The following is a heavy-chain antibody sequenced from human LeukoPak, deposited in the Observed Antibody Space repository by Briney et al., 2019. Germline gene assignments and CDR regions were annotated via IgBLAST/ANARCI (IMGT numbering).Heavy chain of an antibody. CDR2: ISYSGST. J-gene: IGHJ4*02. D-gene: IGHD3-10*01. V-gene: IGHV4-4*03. Sequence: KLRKALSLTCAVSGGSISSSNWWSWVRQPPGKGLEWIGSISYSGSTYYNPSLKSRVTISVDTSKNQFSLKLNSVTAADTAVYYCARDGTFGSGTYYQDYWGQGTLVTVSS. CDR1: GGSISSSNW. CDR3: ARDGTFGSGTYYQDY.